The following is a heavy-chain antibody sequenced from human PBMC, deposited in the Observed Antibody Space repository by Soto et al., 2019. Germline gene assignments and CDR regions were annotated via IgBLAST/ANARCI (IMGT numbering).Heavy chain of an antibody. J-gene: IGHJ6*02. D-gene: IGHD4-17*01. Sequence: ASVKVSCKASGYTFTGYYMHWVRQAPGQGLEWMGWINPNSGGTNYAQKFQGWVTMTRDTSISTAYMELSRLRSDDTAVYYCARVAYGDYEEAYYGMDVWGQGTTVTAP. V-gene: IGHV1-2*04. CDR1: GYTFTGYY. CDR3: ARVAYGDYEEAYYGMDV. CDR2: INPNSGGT.